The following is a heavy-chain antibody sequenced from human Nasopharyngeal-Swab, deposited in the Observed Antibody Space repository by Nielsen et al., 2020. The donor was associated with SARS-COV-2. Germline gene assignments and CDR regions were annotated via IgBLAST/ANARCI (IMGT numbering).Heavy chain of an antibody. V-gene: IGHV4-34*01. CDR3: ARGQNDYGDDVATRTRYYFYYMDV. CDR2: INHSGST. D-gene: IGHD4-17*01. Sequence: SETLSLTCGADGGSFSGYYWSWIRQPPGKGLEWIGEINHSGSTNYNPSLKSRVTISVDTSQNHFSLRLSSVTAADTAVYYYARGQNDYGDDVATRTRYYFYYMDVWGRGTTVTVSS. CDR1: GGSFSGYY. J-gene: IGHJ6*03.